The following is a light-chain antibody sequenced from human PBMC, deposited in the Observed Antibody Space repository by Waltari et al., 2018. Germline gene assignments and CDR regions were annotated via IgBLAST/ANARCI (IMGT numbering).Light chain of an antibody. CDR3: QQYNKWPPLT. Sequence: EVLMTQSPATLSVSPGERVTLSCRAGQNIHDNLAWYQQKPGQAPRLLIYGASTRATDIPARFRGSGSGTEFTLTINGLQSEDLGIYYCQQYNKWPPLTFGGGTKVEIK. CDR1: QNIHDN. J-gene: IGKJ4*01. CDR2: GAS. V-gene: IGKV3-15*01.